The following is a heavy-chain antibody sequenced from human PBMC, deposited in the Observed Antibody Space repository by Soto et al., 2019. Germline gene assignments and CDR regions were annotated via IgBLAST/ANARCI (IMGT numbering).Heavy chain of an antibody. V-gene: IGHV3-33*01. CDR1: GFTFSSYG. Sequence: QVQLVESGGGVVQPGRSLRLSCAASGFTFSSYGMHWVRQAPGKGLEWVAVIWYDGSNKYYADSVKGRFTISRDNSKNTLYLQMNSLRAEDPAVYYCARGSTTVTTRHYYYYYGMDVWGQGTTVTVSS. D-gene: IGHD4-17*01. J-gene: IGHJ6*02. CDR3: ARGSTTVTTRHYYYYYGMDV. CDR2: IWYDGSNK.